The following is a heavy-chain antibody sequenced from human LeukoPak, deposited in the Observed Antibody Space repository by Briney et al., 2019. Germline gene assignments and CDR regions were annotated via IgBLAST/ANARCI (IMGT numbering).Heavy chain of an antibody. Sequence: GGSLRLSCAASGFTFSSYAMSWVRQAPGKGLEWVSSISSSSNYIYYADSVKGRFTISRDNAKNSLYLQMNSLRAEDTAVYYCAREYSSSFYAFDIWGQGTMVTVSS. V-gene: IGHV3-21*01. J-gene: IGHJ3*02. CDR3: AREYSSSFYAFDI. CDR1: GFTFSSYA. D-gene: IGHD6-13*01. CDR2: ISSSSNYI.